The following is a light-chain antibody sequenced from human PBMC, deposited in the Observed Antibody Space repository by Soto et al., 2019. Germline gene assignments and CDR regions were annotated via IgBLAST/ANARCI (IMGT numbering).Light chain of an antibody. CDR2: DAS. J-gene: IGKJ2*01. CDR1: QTISTY. Sequence: DIQMTQSPSSLSASVGDRVTITCRASQTISTYLNWYQQKPGKAPRLLIYDASSLLSGVPSRFSGSGSGTDFTLTIASLQPDDFSTYYCQPSDSTPYTFGQGTKVEI. CDR3: QPSDSTPYT. V-gene: IGKV1-39*01.